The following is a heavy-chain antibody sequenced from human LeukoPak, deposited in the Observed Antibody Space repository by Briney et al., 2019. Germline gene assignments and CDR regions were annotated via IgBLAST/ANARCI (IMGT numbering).Heavy chain of an antibody. D-gene: IGHD3-9*01. CDR2: INPSGGST. J-gene: IGHJ4*02. Sequence: GASVKVSCKASGYTFTSYYMHWVRQGPGPGLEWMGIINPSGGSTSYAQEFQGRVTMTRDTSTSTVYMELSSLRSEDTAVYYCAREASGYDILTGYYRLNSLFDYWGQGTLVTVSS. V-gene: IGHV1-46*01. CDR3: AREASGYDILTGYYRLNSLFDY. CDR1: GYTFTSYY.